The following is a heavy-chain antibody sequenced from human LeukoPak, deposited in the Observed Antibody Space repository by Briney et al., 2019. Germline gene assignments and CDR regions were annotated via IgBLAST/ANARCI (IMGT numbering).Heavy chain of an antibody. V-gene: IGHV3-30*03. J-gene: IGHJ4*02. CDR3: ARGQPRGSYFDY. CDR1: GFTFSSYG. CDR2: ISYDGSNK. D-gene: IGHD1-26*01. Sequence: GGSLRLSCAASGFTFSSYGMHWVRQAPGKGLEWVAVISYDGSNKYYADSVKGRFTISRDNSKNTLYLQMNSLRAEDTAVYYCARGQPRGSYFDYWGQGTLVTVSS.